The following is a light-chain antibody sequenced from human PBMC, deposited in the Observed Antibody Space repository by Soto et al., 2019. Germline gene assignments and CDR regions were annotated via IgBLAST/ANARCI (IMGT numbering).Light chain of an antibody. CDR3: QQYYSTPTWT. CDR2: WAS. J-gene: IGKJ1*01. CDR1: QSILYSSNNKNY. Sequence: DIVMTQSPDSMAVSVGERATINCKSSQSILYSSNNKNYLAWYQQKPGQPPKLLIYWASTRESGVHDRFSGSGSGTDFTLTISNLQAEDVAVYYCQQYYSTPTWTFGQGTKVEIK. V-gene: IGKV4-1*01.